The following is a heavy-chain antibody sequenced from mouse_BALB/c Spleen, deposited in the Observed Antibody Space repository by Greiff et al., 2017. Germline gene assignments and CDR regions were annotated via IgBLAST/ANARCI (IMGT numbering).Heavy chain of an antibody. CDR1: GFTFSSFG. CDR2: ISSGSSTI. D-gene: IGHD1-1*01. V-gene: IGHV5-17*02. J-gene: IGHJ1*01. Sequence: VQLKESGGGLVQPGGSRKLSCAASGFTFSSFGMHWVRQAPEKGLEWVAYISSGSSTIYYADTVKGRFTISRDNPKNTLFLQMTSLRSEDTAMYYCARSGYYYGSSPYWYFDVWGAGTTVTVSS. CDR3: ARSGYYYGSSPYWYFDV.